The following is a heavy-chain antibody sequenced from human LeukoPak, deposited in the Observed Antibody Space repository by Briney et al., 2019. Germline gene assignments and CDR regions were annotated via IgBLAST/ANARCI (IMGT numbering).Heavy chain of an antibody. Sequence: GGSLRLSCAASGFTFSSYSMNWVRQAPGKGLEWVSGIGVSGDTYYADSVRGRFTISRDNSKNTVDLQMNNLRAEDTAVYYCAKDQGYLGDNWYGFWDYWGPGTLVTVSS. V-gene: IGHV3-23*01. CDR2: IGVSGDT. J-gene: IGHJ4*02. CDR1: GFTFSSYS. D-gene: IGHD5-24*01. CDR3: AKDQGYLGDNWYGFWDY.